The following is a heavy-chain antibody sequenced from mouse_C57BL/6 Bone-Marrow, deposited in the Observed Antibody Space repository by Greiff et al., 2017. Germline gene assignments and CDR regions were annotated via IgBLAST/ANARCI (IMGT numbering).Heavy chain of an antibody. CDR2: VYPYNGGT. CDR1: GFTFTDYY. V-gene: IGHV1-36*01. D-gene: IGHD2-4*01. CDR3: ARGLRRRDWYFDV. J-gene: IGHJ1*03. Sequence: EVQRVESGPVLVKPGPSVKISCKASGFTFTDYYMHWVKQRHGKSLEWIGLVYPYNGGTSYNQKFKGKATLNVDTSSHTAYMEQNCLTSEDSAVYYCARGLRRRDWYFDVWGKGTTVTVSS.